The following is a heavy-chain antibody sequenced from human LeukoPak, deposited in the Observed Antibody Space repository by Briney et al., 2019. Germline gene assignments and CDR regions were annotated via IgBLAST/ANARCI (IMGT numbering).Heavy chain of an antibody. J-gene: IGHJ4*02. CDR3: ASRLRGYSYGYGITNDY. V-gene: IGHV3-74*01. CDR1: GFTFSSYW. CDR2: INSDGSST. D-gene: IGHD5-18*01. Sequence: PGGSLRPAWAASGFTFSSYWIHWVRQAPGKVLGWVSRINSDGSSTSYADSVKGRCTISRDNAKNTLYLQMNSLRAEDTAVYYCASRLRGYSYGYGITNDYWGQGTLVTVSS.